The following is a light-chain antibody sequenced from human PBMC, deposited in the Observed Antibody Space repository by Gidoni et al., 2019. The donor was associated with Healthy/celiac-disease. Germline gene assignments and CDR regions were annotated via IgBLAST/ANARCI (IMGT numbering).Light chain of an antibody. J-gene: IGKJ4*01. V-gene: IGKV3-11*01. Sequence: EIVLTQSPATLSFPPGETATRSCSASQSVSSYLAWYQPKPGQAPRLLISDASNRATGIPARFSGSGSGTDFTLTIRSLEPEDFAVYYCQQRSNWPPTFGGGTKVEIK. CDR1: QSVSSY. CDR3: QQRSNWPPT. CDR2: DAS.